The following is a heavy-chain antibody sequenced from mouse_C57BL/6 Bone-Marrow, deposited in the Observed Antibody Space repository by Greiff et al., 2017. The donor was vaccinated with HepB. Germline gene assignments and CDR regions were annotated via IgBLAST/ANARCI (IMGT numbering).Heavy chain of an antibody. CDR2: IDPETGGT. Sequence: QVQLQQSGAELVRPGASVTLSCKASGYTFTDYEMHWVKQTPVHGLEWIGAIDPETGGTAYNQKFKGKAILTADKSSSTAYMELRSLTSEDSAVYYCTRRGLRGYFDVWGTGTTVTVSS. D-gene: IGHD2-12*01. V-gene: IGHV1-15*01. J-gene: IGHJ1*03. CDR1: GYTFTDYE. CDR3: TRRGLRGYFDV.